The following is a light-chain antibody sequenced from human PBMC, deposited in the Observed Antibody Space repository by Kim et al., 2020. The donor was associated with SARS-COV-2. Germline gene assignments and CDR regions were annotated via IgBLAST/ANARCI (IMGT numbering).Light chain of an antibody. CDR1: QSISSY. V-gene: IGKV1-39*01. CDR2: AAS. Sequence: PSPSSLSASVGDRVTITCRASQSISSYLNWYQQKPGKAPKLLIYAASSLQSGVPSRFSGRGSGTDFTLTISSLQPEDFATYYCQQSYSTPPTFGQGTRLEIK. CDR3: QQSYSTPPT. J-gene: IGKJ5*01.